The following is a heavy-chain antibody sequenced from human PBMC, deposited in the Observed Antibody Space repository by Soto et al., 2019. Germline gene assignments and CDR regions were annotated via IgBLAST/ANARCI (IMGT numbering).Heavy chain of an antibody. Sequence: PSETLSLTCAVYGGSFSGYYWSWIRQPPGKGLEWIGEINHSGSTNYNPSHKSRVTISVDTSKNQFSLKLSSVTAADTAVYYCARLWFGGPFDPWGQGTLVTVSS. D-gene: IGHD3-10*01. CDR2: INHSGST. CDR1: GGSFSGYY. J-gene: IGHJ5*02. CDR3: ARLWFGGPFDP. V-gene: IGHV4-34*01.